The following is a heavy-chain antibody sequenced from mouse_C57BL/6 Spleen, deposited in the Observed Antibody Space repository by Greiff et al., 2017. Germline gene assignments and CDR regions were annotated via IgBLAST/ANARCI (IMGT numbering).Heavy chain of an antibody. J-gene: IGHJ2*02. V-gene: IGHV1-61*01. CDR2: IYPSDSET. CDR1: GYTFTSYW. D-gene: IGHD1-1*01. CDR3: ARAGSSYLDY. Sequence: VQLQQPGAELVRPGSSVKLSCKASGYTFTSYWMDWVKQRPGQGLEWIGNIYPSDSETHYNQKFKDKATLTVDKSSSTAYMQLSSLTSEDSAVYFCARAGSSYLDYWRQGTSLSVCS.